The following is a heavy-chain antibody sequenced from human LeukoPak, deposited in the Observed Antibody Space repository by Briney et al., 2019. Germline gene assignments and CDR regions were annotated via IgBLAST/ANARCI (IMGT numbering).Heavy chain of an antibody. CDR1: GGSISSGDYY. CDR3: ARGGVKKYCSGGSCYPGPYYFDY. Sequence: SETLSLTCTVSGGSISSGDYYWSWIRQPPGKGLEWIGYLYYSGSTYYNPSLKSRVTISVDTSKNQFSLKLSSVTAADTAVYYCARGGVKKYCSGGSCYPGPYYFDYWGQGTLVTVSS. V-gene: IGHV4-30-4*08. D-gene: IGHD2-15*01. CDR2: LYYSGST. J-gene: IGHJ4*02.